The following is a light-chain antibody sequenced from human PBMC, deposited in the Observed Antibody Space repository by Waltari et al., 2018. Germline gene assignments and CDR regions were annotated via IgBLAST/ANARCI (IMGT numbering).Light chain of an antibody. J-gene: IGKJ1*01. CDR3: QQYNNWPRT. CDR1: HSVSSN. V-gene: IGKV3-15*01. CDR2: GAS. Sequence: EIVMTQSPATLSVSPGERATPSCRASHSVSSNLAWYQQKPGQAPRLLIYGASTRATGIPARFSGSGSGTEFTLTISSLQSEDFAVYYCQQYNNWPRTFGQGTKVEIK.